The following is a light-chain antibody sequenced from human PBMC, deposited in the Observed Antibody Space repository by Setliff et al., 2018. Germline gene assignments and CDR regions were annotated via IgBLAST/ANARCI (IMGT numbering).Light chain of an antibody. CDR2: DVT. V-gene: IGLV2-14*03. Sequence: QSVLTQPASVSGSPGQSITISCTGTGTYNYVSWYQQHPGKAPQLIIYDVTNRPSGVSNHFSASKSGNTASLTISGLQPEDDADYYCSSYTSNSTYVFGTGTKVTVL. CDR3: SSYTSNSTYV. J-gene: IGLJ1*01. CDR1: GTYNY.